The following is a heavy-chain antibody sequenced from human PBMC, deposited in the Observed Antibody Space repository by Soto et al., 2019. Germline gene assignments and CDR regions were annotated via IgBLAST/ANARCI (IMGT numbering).Heavy chain of an antibody. D-gene: IGHD3-10*01. J-gene: IGHJ5*02. CDR1: GGSISSGGYS. Sequence: SETLSLTCAVSGGSISSGGYSWSWIRQTPGKGLEWIGYIYHSGSTYYNPSLKSRVTISVDTSKNQLSLKLSSVTAADTAVYYCARDWATMVRGVIPRWFDPRGQGTLVTVSS. V-gene: IGHV4-30-2*01. CDR3: ARDWATMVRGVIPRWFDP. CDR2: IYHSGST.